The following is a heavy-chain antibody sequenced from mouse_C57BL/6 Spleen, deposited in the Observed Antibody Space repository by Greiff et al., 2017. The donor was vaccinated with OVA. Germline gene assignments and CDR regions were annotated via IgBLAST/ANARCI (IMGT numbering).Heavy chain of an antibody. J-gene: IGHJ4*01. V-gene: IGHV5-17*01. CDR2: ISSGSSTN. CDR3: GKAYTALYYAMDY. CDR1: GFTFSDYG. D-gene: IGHD1-2*01. Sequence: EVKVVESGGGLVKPGGSLKLSCAASGFTFSDYGMHWVRQAPEKGLEWVAYISSGSSTNYYADTVKGRFTISIDNAKNTLFLQMTSLRYEDTAMYYCGKAYTALYYAMDYWGQGTSVTVSS.